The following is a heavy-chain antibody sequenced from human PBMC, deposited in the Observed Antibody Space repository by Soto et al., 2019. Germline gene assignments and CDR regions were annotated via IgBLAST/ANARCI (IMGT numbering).Heavy chain of an antibody. J-gene: IGHJ6*03. D-gene: IGHD3-3*01. CDR3: ARVLRFLEWAIGTDAYYMDV. Sequence: SETLSLTCTVSGGSISSSSYYWGWIRQPPGKGLEWIGSIYYSGSTYYNPSLKSRVTISVDTSKNQFSLKLSSVTAADTAVYYCARVLRFLEWAIGTDAYYMDVWGKGTTVTVSS. V-gene: IGHV4-39*01. CDR2: IYYSGST. CDR1: GGSISSSSYY.